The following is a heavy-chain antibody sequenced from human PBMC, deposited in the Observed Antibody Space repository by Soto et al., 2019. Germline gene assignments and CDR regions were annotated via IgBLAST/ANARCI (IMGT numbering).Heavy chain of an antibody. Sequence: PSETLSLTCTFSVGSISSGDNYWSWIGQPPGKGLEWIGYIYYSGNTYYNPSLKSRVTISVGASNNQFSLKLSSVTAADTAVYYCARLSWITHWGRGTLVSVSS. CDR2: IYYSGNT. CDR1: VGSISSGDNY. J-gene: IGHJ4*02. CDR3: ARLSWITH. D-gene: IGHD5-12*01. V-gene: IGHV4-30-4*01.